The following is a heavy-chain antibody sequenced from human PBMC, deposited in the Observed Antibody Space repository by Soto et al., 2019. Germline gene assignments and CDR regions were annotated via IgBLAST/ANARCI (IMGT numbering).Heavy chain of an antibody. J-gene: IGHJ3*02. Sequence: QVQLQESGPGLVKPSQTLSLTCTVSGGSISSVGYYWSWIRQHPGKGLEWIGYIYNSGTTYYNPYLKSRVTISVDTSKNQLSLKLRSVTAADTAVYYCAREDSSGPGFAFAIWGQGTMVTVSS. CDR1: GGSISSVGYY. CDR2: IYNSGTT. CDR3: AREDSSGPGFAFAI. D-gene: IGHD3-22*01. V-gene: IGHV4-31*03.